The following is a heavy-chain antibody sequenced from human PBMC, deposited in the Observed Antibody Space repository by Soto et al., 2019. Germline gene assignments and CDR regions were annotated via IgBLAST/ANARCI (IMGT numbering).Heavy chain of an antibody. J-gene: IGHJ6*03. D-gene: IGHD7-27*01. CDR3: ASPSSLGPRGYSNYYMDV. V-gene: IGHV4-34*01. CDR1: GGSFSGYY. Sequence: QVQLQQWGAGLLKPSETLSLTCAVYGGSFSGYYWSWIRQPPGKGLEWIGEINHSGSTNYTPSLKSRVTVSVDTSKNQFSLKLSSVTATDTAVYYCASPSSLGPRGYSNYYMDVWGKGPTVTVSS. CDR2: INHSGST.